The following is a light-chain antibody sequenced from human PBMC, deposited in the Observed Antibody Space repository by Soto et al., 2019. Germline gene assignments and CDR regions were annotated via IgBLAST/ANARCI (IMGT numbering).Light chain of an antibody. CDR3: QSYDSSLSGSGV. J-gene: IGLJ7*01. CDR1: YSNIGAGYE. Sequence: QLVLTQPPSVSGAPGQRVTISCTGSYSNIGAGYEVHWYQQIPGTAPKLLISGHNNRPSGVPDRFFGSKSGTSASLTIIGLQAEDEADDYCQSYDSSLSGSGVFGGGTQLTVL. V-gene: IGLV1-40*01. CDR2: GHN.